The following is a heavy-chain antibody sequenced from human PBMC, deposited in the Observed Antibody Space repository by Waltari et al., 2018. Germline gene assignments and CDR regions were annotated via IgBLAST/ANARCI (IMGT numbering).Heavy chain of an antibody. J-gene: IGHJ6*02. V-gene: IGHV4-39*01. CDR1: GGSFVSRSFY. CDR3: ARNYYDSDSYGGYYYGLDV. Sequence: QLQLQESGPGLVKALETLSLTCTVSGGSFVSRSFYWGWVRQPPGKGLEWIGTISYTGNTYYNPSLQSRVSMSVDMSNNQFSLRLYSVTAADTAAYYCARNYYDSDSYGGYYYGLDVWGQGTTVTVSS. D-gene: IGHD3-22*01. CDR2: ISYTGNT.